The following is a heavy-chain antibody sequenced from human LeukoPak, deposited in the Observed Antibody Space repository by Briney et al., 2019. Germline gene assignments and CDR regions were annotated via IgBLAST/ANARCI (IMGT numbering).Heavy chain of an antibody. CDR1: GFTFSSHG. J-gene: IGHJ2*01. CDR2: ISYDGSNK. V-gene: IGHV3-30*18. Sequence: SGGSLRLSCAASGFTFSSHGMHWVRQAPGKGGEWGAVISYDGSNKSYRDSVKGRFTISRDNSKTTLYLQMHSLRAEDTAVYYCAKDASRTVTTAYSYFDRWGRGPLVTVSS. CDR3: AKDASRTVTTAYSYFDR. D-gene: IGHD4-17*01.